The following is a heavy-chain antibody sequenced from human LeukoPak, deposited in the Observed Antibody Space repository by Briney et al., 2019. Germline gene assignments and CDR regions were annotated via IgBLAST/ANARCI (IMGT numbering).Heavy chain of an antibody. CDR1: GFTFSSYS. J-gene: IGHJ4*02. V-gene: IGHV3-48*01. Sequence: GGSLRLSCAASGFTFSSYSMNWVRLAPGKGLEWVSYISSSSSTIYYADSVKGRFTISRDNAKNSLYLQMNSLRAEDTAVYYCARDPYSGYDLQAFDYWGQGTLVTVSS. D-gene: IGHD5-12*01. CDR2: ISSSSSTI. CDR3: ARDPYSGYDLQAFDY.